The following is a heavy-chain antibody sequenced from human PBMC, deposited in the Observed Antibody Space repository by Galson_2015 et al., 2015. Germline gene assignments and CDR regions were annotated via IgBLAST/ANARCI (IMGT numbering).Heavy chain of an antibody. CDR1: GGSISSSDW. CDR2: IYHSGST. V-gene: IGHV4-4*02. Sequence: LSLTCAVSGGSISSSDWWSWVRPPPGKGLAWIGEIYHSGSTNYNPSLKSRVPISVDKPKNQFSLKLSSVTAADTAVYYCARGVVAVAGTGFNWFDPWGQGTLVTVSS. D-gene: IGHD6-19*01. CDR3: ARGVVAVAGTGFNWFDP. J-gene: IGHJ5*02.